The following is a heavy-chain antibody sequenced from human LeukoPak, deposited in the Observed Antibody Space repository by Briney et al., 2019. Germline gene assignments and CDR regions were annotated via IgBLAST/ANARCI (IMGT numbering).Heavy chain of an antibody. CDR2: IYSGGST. Sequence: GGSLRLSCAASGFTVSSNYMSWVRQAPGKGLEWVSVIYSGGSTYYADSVKGRFTISRDNSKNTLYLQMNSLRAEDTAVYYCAKDAAYTAMVPDYWGQGTLVTVSS. CDR1: GFTVSSNY. J-gene: IGHJ4*02. V-gene: IGHV3-53*01. D-gene: IGHD5-18*01. CDR3: AKDAAYTAMVPDY.